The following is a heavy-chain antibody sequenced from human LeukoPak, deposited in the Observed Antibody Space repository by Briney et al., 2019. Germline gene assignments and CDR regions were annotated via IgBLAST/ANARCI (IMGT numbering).Heavy chain of an antibody. J-gene: IGHJ5*02. CDR3: ATCAPNRYWLAP. V-gene: IGHV4-59*08. Sequence: PSEILSLTCNVSNGSINNDYWLWVRQPPGKGLEWIAYIDYSGYTDYNPSVKSRVTMSKDTSKSQFTLHLRSVSAADTAIYYCATCAPNRYWLAPWGQGILVTVSS. CDR1: NGSINNDY. CDR2: IDYSGYT.